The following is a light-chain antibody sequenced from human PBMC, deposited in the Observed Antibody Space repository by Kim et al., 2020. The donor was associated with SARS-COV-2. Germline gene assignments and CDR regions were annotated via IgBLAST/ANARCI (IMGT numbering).Light chain of an antibody. CDR2: EDN. V-gene: IGLV6-57*04. CDR3: QSYDSSTVV. Sequence: LTQPHSVSESPGKTVTISCTRSSGSITSNYVQWYQQRPGSAPTTVIYEDNQRPSVVPDRFSGSIDSSSNSASLTISGLKTEDEADYYCQSYDSSTVVFGGGTQLTVL. CDR1: SGSITSNY. J-gene: IGLJ2*01.